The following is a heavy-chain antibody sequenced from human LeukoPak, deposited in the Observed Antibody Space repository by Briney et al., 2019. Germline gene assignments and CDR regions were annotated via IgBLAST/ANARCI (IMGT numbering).Heavy chain of an antibody. CDR1: GYTFTSYY. V-gene: IGHV1-46*01. D-gene: IGHD1-26*01. J-gene: IGHJ3*02. Sequence: ASVKVSCKASGYTFTSYYMHWVRQAPGQGLEWMGTIYPSGGRTNYVQKFQGRVTMTGDMSTSTVYMELSSLRSEDTAVYYCARELGGSKYFDMWGQGTMVTVSS. CDR2: IYPSGGRT. CDR3: ARELGGSKYFDM.